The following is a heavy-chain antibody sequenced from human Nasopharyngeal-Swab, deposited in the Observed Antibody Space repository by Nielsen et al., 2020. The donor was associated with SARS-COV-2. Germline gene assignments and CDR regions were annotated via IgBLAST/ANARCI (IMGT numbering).Heavy chain of an antibody. CDR3: ARAGDFWSGWSANYYMDV. J-gene: IGHJ6*03. CDR2: IYYSGST. V-gene: IGHV4-31*03. Sequence: SETLSLTCTVSGGSISSGDYYWSWIRQHPGKGLEWIGYIYYSGSTYYNPSLKSRVTISVDTSKNQFSLKLSSVTAADTAVYYCARAGDFWSGWSANYYMDVWGKGTTVTVSS. D-gene: IGHD3-3*01. CDR1: GGSISSGDYY.